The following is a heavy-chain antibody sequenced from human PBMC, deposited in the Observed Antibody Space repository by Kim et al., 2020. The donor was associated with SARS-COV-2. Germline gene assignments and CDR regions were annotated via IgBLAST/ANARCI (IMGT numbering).Heavy chain of an antibody. J-gene: IGHJ5*02. CDR1: GGSISSSSYY. CDR3: ARQAGLAVGGTFVLGWFDP. CDR2: IYYSGST. D-gene: IGHD6-19*01. Sequence: SETLSLTCTVSGGSISSSSYYWGWIRQPPGKGLEWIGSIYYSGSTYYKPSFKSRVTISVDTSKNQFSLRMSTVTAADTAVYYCARQAGLAVGGTFVLGWFDPWGQRTLVTVSS. V-gene: IGHV4-39*01.